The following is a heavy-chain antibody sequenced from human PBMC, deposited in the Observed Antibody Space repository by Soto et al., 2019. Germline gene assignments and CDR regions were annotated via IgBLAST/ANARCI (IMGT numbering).Heavy chain of an antibody. V-gene: IGHV5-51*01. Sequence: PGQSLKISCKGSAYSFTSYWIGWVRQMPGKGLEWMGITYPGDSDTRYSPSFQGQVTISADKSISTAYLQWSSLKASDTAMYYCARHGGGGDQKELYYNYGIDVRGQGTTVTVSS. D-gene: IGHD2-21*02. J-gene: IGHJ6*02. CDR1: AYSFTSYW. CDR2: TYPGDSDT. CDR3: ARHGGGGDQKELYYNYGIDV.